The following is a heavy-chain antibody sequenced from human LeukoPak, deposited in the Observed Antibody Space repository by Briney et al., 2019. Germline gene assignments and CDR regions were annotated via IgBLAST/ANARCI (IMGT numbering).Heavy chain of an antibody. Sequence: PSETLSLTCAVSGGSISSSNWWSWVRQPPGKGLEWIGEIYHSGSTNYNPSLKSRVTISVDKSKNQFSLKLSSVTAADTAVYYCARVRVYCSSTSCPGANDYWGQGTLVTVSS. D-gene: IGHD2-2*01. CDR1: GGSISSSNW. J-gene: IGHJ4*02. V-gene: IGHV4-4*02. CDR3: ARVRVYCSSTSCPGANDY. CDR2: IYHSGST.